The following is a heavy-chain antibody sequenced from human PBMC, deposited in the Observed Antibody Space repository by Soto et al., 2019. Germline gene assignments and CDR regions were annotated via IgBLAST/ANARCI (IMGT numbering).Heavy chain of an antibody. CDR3: AKDGGTDYYDSSGYFDY. D-gene: IGHD3-22*01. CDR1: GFTFSSYG. CDR2: ISYDGSNK. Sequence: GGSVRLSCXASGFTFSSYGMHWIRQAPGKGLEWVAVISYDGSNKYYADSVKGRFTISRDNSKNTLYLQMNSLRAEDTAVYYCAKDGGTDYYDSSGYFDYWGQGTLVTV. V-gene: IGHV3-30*18. J-gene: IGHJ4*02.